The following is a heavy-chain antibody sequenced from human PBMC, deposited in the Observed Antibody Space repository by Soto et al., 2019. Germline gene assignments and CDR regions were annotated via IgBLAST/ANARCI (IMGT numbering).Heavy chain of an antibody. CDR1: GFALSTYS. CDR3: AREEGYCGGGSCFRSAFDL. Sequence: EVQLVESGGRLVKPGGSLRLSCAVSGFALSTYSIAWVRQAPGKGLEWVSFTFNYDGSLYYADSVKGRFAISRDDAKNSVYLQMNSLRAEETAVYYCAREEGYCGGGSCFRSAFDLWGQGTVVTVSS. D-gene: IGHD2-15*01. V-gene: IGHV3-21*01. CDR2: TFNYDGSL. J-gene: IGHJ3*01.